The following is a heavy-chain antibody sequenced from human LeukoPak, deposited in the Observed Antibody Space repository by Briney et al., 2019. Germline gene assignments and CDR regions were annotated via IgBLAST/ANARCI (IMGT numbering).Heavy chain of an antibody. CDR2: IYYTGST. V-gene: IGHV4-59*01. D-gene: IGHD3-9*01. CDR1: GVSISDYY. Sequence: PSETLSLTCTVSGVSISDYYWSWVRQPPGKGLEWIGYIYYTGSTDYNPSLKSRVTMSLDTSKNQFSLNLRSVTATDTAVYYCARRTYYDTLTGYNYWYFDLWGRGTLVTVSS. J-gene: IGHJ2*01. CDR3: ARRTYYDTLTGYNYWYFDL.